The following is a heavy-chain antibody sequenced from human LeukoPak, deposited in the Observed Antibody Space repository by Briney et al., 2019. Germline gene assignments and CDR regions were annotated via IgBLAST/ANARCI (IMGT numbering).Heavy chain of an antibody. CDR2: INHSGST. J-gene: IGHJ4*02. Sequence: PSETLSLTCAVYGGSFSGYYWSWIRQPPGKGLEWIGEINHSGSTNYNPSLKSRVTISVDTSKNQFSLKLSSVTAADTAVYYCARGPSIRYYDGSGYYYFDYWGQGTLVTAST. V-gene: IGHV4-34*01. CDR3: ARGPSIRYYDGSGYYYFDY. CDR1: GGSFSGYY. D-gene: IGHD3-22*01.